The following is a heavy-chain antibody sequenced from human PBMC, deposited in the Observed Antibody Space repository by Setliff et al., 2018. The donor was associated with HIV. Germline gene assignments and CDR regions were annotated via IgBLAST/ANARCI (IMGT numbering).Heavy chain of an antibody. CDR3: ARQGLTMNPGVPAPILYFFDY. Sequence: SETLSLTCTVSGSSIISSSYYWGWIRLPPGKGLEWIGSMYYRGTTYNNPSLKSRVTFSADTSKNQFSLNLNSVTATDTAVYFCARQGLTMNPGVPAPILYFFDYWGQGILVTVSS. D-gene: IGHD3-10*01. CDR2: MYYRGTT. V-gene: IGHV4-39*01. CDR1: GSSIISSSYY. J-gene: IGHJ4*02.